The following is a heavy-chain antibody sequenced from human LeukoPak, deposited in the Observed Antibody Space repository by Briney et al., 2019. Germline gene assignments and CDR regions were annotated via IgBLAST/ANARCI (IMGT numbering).Heavy chain of an antibody. J-gene: IGHJ6*02. V-gene: IGHV1-2*04. CDR1: GYTFTGYY. D-gene: IGHD3-10*01. CDR2: INPNSGGT. CDR3: ARDRTPALSYYYGSGSPNYYYYYGLDV. Sequence: ASVKVSCKASGYTFTGYYMHWVRQAPGQGLEWMGWINPNSGGTNYAQKFQGWVTMTRDTSISTAYMELSRLRSDDTAVYYCARDRTPALSYYYGSGSPNYYYYYGLDVWGQGTTVTVSS.